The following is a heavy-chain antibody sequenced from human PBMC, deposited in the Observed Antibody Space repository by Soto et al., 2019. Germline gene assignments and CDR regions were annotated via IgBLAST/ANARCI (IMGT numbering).Heavy chain of an antibody. V-gene: IGHV4-39*01. Sequence: TSETRSLTCTFSCGSISSSSYYWGWIRQPPGKGLGWMGSIYYSGSTYYTPCLKSRVTISVDTSKNQFSLKLSSVTAADTAVYYCARHAYYYDSSGYSYPYYYYGMDVWGQGTTVSSP. D-gene: IGHD3-22*01. J-gene: IGHJ6*02. CDR2: IYYSGST. CDR3: ARHAYYYDSSGYSYPYYYYGMDV. CDR1: CGSISSSSYY.